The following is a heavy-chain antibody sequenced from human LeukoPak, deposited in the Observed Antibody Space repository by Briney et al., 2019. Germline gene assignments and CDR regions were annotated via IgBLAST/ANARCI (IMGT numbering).Heavy chain of an antibody. Sequence: GASLRLSCAASAFTFSSYAMSWVRQAPGKGLEWVSAISGSGGSTYYADSVKGRFTISRDNSKNTLYLQMNSLRAEDTAVYDCAKGSRSWYTRGGSNLDYWGQGTPVTVSS. CDR1: AFTFSSYA. CDR3: AKGSRSWYTRGGSNLDY. V-gene: IGHV3-23*01. CDR2: ISGSGGST. J-gene: IGHJ4*02. D-gene: IGHD6-13*01.